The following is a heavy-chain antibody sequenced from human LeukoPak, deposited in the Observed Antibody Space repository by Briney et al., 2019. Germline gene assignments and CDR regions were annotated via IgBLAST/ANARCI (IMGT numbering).Heavy chain of an antibody. CDR2: IYSGGST. Sequence: GGSLRLSCAASGFTVSSNYMSWVRQAAGKGLEWVSVIYSGGSTYYADSVKGRFTISRDNSKNTLYLQMNSLRAEDTAVYYCARAMSGYSYGPSYYYYYGMDVWGQGTTVTVSS. CDR1: GFTVSSNY. CDR3: ARAMSGYSYGPSYYYYYGMDV. J-gene: IGHJ6*02. D-gene: IGHD5-18*01. V-gene: IGHV3-53*01.